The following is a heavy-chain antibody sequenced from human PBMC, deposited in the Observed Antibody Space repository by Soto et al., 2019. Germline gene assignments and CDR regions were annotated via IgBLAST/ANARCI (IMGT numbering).Heavy chain of an antibody. CDR3: ARATHKYSYGTRPPFDEYYGMDV. Sequence: GGSLRLSCAASGFTFSAHALTWVRQAPGKGLEWVSTATNNGDRAFYADSVRGRFTVSRDRSNNTLYLQMNSLRAEDTAVYYCARATHKYSYGTRPPFDEYYGMDVWGQGTTVTVSS. D-gene: IGHD5-18*01. J-gene: IGHJ6*02. CDR1: GFTFSAHA. V-gene: IGHV3-23*01. CDR2: ATNNGDRA.